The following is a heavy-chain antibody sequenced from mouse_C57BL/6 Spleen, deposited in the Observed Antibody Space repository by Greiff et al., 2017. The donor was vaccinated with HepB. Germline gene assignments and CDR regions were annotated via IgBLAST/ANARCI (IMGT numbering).Heavy chain of an antibody. V-gene: IGHV3-6*01. Sequence: ESGPGLVKPSQSLSLTCSVTGYSITSGYYWNWIRQFPGNKLEWMGYISYDGSNNYNPSLKNRISITRDTSKNQFFLKLNSVTTEDTATYYCAREEGFYYGNYWGQGTLVTVSA. CDR2: ISYDGSN. CDR1: GYSITSGYY. J-gene: IGHJ3*01. D-gene: IGHD2-1*01. CDR3: AREEGFYYGNY.